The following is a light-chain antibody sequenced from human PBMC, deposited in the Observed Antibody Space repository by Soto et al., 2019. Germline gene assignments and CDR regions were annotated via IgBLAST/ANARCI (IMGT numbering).Light chain of an antibody. V-gene: IGLV3-21*04. Sequence: SYELTQPPSVSVAPGKTARITWGGNNIGSKSVHWYQQKPVQAPVPVIYYDSDRPSGIPERVAGANSGNTATLTISRVEAGDDADYYSQVWDSSSDHPVFGGGTQLSVL. CDR1: NIGSKS. J-gene: IGLJ2*01. CDR3: QVWDSSSDHPV. CDR2: YDS.